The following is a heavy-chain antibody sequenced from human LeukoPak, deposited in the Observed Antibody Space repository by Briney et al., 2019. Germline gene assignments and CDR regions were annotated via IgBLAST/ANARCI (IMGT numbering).Heavy chain of an antibody. Sequence: ASETLSLTCTVSGGSISSSSYYWGWIRQPPGKGLEWIGSIYYSGSTYYNPSLKSRVTISVDTSKNQFSLKLSSVTAADTAVYYCARYAEESGVHDYWGQGTLVTVSS. CDR1: GGSISSSSYY. D-gene: IGHD3-10*01. J-gene: IGHJ4*02. CDR2: IYYSGST. V-gene: IGHV4-39*01. CDR3: ARYAEESGVHDY.